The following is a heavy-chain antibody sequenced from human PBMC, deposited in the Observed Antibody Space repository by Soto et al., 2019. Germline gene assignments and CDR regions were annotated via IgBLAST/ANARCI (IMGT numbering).Heavy chain of an antibody. V-gene: IGHV4-34*01. CDR1: GGSFSGYY. CDR2: INHSGST. J-gene: IGHJ5*02. CDR3: ARGRWFDP. Sequence: TSETLSLTCAVYGGSFSGYYWSWIRQPPGKGLEWIGEINHSGSTNYNPSLKSRVTISVDTSKNQFSLKLSSVTAADTAVYYCARGRWFDPWGQGTLVTVSS.